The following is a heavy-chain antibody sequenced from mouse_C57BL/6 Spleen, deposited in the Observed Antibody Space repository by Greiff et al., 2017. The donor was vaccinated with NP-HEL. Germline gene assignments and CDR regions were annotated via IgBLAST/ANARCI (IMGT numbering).Heavy chain of an antibody. J-gene: IGHJ2*01. CDR3: ARGTGTSDYFDY. V-gene: IGHV1-69*01. D-gene: IGHD4-1*01. CDR2: IDPSDSYT. Sequence: QVQLKQPGAELVMPGASVKLSCKASGYTFTSYWMHWVKQRPGQGLEWIREIDPSDSYTNYNQKFKGKSTLTVDKSSSTAYMQLSSLTSEDSAVYYCARGTGTSDYFDYWGQGTTLTVSS. CDR1: GYTFTSYW.